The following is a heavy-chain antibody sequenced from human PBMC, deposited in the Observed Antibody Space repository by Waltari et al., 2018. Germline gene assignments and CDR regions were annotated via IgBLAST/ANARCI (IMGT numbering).Heavy chain of an antibody. CDR2: IYYSGST. Sequence: QLQLQESGPGLVKPSETLSLTCTVSGGSISSSRYYWGWIRPPPGKGLEGIGRIYYSGSTYYNPSLKSRVTISLDTSKNQFSLKLSSVTAADTAVYYCARHPAMTIMLWYFDLWGRGTLVTVSS. V-gene: IGHV4-39*01. CDR3: ARHPAMTIMLWYFDL. CDR1: GGSISSSRYY. J-gene: IGHJ2*01. D-gene: IGHD2-8*01.